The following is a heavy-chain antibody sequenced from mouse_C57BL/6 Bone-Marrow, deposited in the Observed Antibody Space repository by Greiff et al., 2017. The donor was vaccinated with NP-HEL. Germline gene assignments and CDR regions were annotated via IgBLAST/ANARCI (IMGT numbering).Heavy chain of an antibody. CDR3: ARRPCDCDVHWYFDV. D-gene: IGHD2-4*01. V-gene: IGHV5-12*01. Sequence: EVQLVESGGGLVQPGGSLKLSCAASGFTFSDYYMYWVRQTPEKRLEWVAYISNGGGSTYYPDNVKGRFTISRDNAKNTLYLQMSRLKTEDTAMYYCARRPCDCDVHWYFDVWGTGTTVTVSS. CDR2: ISNGGGST. CDR1: GFTFSDYY. J-gene: IGHJ1*03.